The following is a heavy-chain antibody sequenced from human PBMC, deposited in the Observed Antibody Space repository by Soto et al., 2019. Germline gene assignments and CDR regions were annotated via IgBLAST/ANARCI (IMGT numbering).Heavy chain of an antibody. CDR2: IVYSGTT. CDR3: EPDRSYSYSAYFDS. CDR1: GGSMDRSY. Sequence: SETLSLTCTVSGGSMDRSYWSWVRRSPGKGLEWIGYIVYSGTTNYNPSLKSRVTISVDTSNNEFALQLTSVTAAPTRVHFCEPDRSYSYSAYFDSWGKGTQVTASS. J-gene: IGHJ4*02. D-gene: IGHD4-4*01. V-gene: IGHV4-59*01.